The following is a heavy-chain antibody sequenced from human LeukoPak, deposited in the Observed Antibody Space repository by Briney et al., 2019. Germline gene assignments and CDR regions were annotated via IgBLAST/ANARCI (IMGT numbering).Heavy chain of an antibody. CDR3: ARGAAAGTGDFDY. D-gene: IGHD6-13*01. J-gene: IGHJ4*02. V-gene: IGHV1-18*01. Sequence: KLRGRVTMATDTSTSTAYMELRSLRSDDTAVYYCARGAAAGTGDFDYWGQGTLVTVSS.